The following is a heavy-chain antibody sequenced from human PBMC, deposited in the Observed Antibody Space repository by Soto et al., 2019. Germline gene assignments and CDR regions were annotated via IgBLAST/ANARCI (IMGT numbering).Heavy chain of an antibody. J-gene: IGHJ4*02. V-gene: IGHV3-23*01. CDR2: FRGSGGST. CDR1: GFTFSSYA. Sequence: GGSLRLSCAASGFTFSSYAMSWVRQAPGKGLEWVSAFRGSGGSTYYADSVKGRFTISRDNSKNTLYLQMNSLRAEDTAVYYCAKRTLYCSGGSCYLDYWGQGTLVTVSS. CDR3: AKRTLYCSGGSCYLDY. D-gene: IGHD2-15*01.